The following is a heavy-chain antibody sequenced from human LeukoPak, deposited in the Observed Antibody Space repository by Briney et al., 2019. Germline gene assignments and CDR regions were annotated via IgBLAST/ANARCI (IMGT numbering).Heavy chain of an antibody. V-gene: IGHV3-48*03. Sequence: GGSLRLSCAASGFTFSIYNMNWVRQAPGKGLEWVSYISSRGDTIYYADSVRGRVTISRDNAKKSLFLQMNSLRAEDTAVYYCVRDYFGSGTYYNAYYGMDVWSQGTTVTVSS. J-gene: IGHJ6*02. CDR2: ISSRGDTI. D-gene: IGHD3-10*01. CDR1: GFTFSIYN. CDR3: VRDYFGSGTYYNAYYGMDV.